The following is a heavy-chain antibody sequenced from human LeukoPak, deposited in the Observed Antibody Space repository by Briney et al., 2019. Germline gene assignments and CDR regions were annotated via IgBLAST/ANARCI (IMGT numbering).Heavy chain of an antibody. Sequence: SETLSLTXTVSGGSISSYYWSWIRQPAGKGLEWIGRIYTSGSTNYNPSLKSRVTMSVDTSKNQFSLKLSSVTAADTAVYYCARDRVYSSSPYPDYWGQGTLVTVSS. D-gene: IGHD6-13*01. CDR2: IYTSGST. J-gene: IGHJ4*02. CDR1: GGSISSYY. CDR3: ARDRVYSSSPYPDY. V-gene: IGHV4-4*07.